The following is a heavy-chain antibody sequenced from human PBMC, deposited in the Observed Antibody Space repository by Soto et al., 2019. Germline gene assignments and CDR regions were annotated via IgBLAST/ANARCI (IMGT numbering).Heavy chain of an antibody. D-gene: IGHD3-10*01. J-gene: IGHJ6*02. Sequence: SVKVSCKASGGTFTSYAISWVRQAPGQGLEWMGGIIPIFGTANYAQKFQGRVTITADESTSTAYMELSSLRSEDTAVYYCATHDPSGFGELYYYYYGMDVWGQ. CDR3: ATHDPSGFGELYYYYYGMDV. CDR1: GGTFTSYA. V-gene: IGHV1-69*13. CDR2: IIPIFGTA.